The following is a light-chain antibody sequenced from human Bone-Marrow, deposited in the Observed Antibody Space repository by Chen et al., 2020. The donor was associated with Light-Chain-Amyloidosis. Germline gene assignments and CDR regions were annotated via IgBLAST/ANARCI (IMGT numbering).Light chain of an antibody. CDR3: GTWDSSLSAVV. CDR2: DKN. CDR1: SSNIGNNY. V-gene: IGLV1-51*01. J-gene: IGLJ2*01. Sequence: QSVLTQPPSVSAAPGQKVTISCSGSSSNIGNNYVSWYQQLPGTAPKLLIYDKNQRPSGIPDRCSGSKSGTSATLGITGLQTGDEADYYCGTWDSSLSAVVFGGGTKLTVL.